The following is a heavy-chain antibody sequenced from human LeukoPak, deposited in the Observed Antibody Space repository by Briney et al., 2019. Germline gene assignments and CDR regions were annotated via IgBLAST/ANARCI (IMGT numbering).Heavy chain of an antibody. J-gene: IGHJ4*02. Sequence: GGSLRLSCAASGFTFSSYGMSWVRQAPGKGLEWVSAISGSGGSTNYADSVKGRFTISRDNSKSTLYLQMNSLRAEDTAVYYCAKARSSSSGDYWGQGTLVTVSS. CDR1: GFTFSSYG. V-gene: IGHV3-23*01. CDR3: AKARSSSSGDY. CDR2: ISGSGGST. D-gene: IGHD6-6*01.